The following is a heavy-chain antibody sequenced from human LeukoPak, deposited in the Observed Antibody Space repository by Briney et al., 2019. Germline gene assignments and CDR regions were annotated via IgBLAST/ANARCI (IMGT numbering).Heavy chain of an antibody. D-gene: IGHD3-10*01. Sequence: ASVKVSCKASGYTFTGYYMHWVRQAPGQGLEWMGWISAYNGNTNYAQKLQGRVTMTTDTSTSTAYMELRSLRSDDTAVYYCAREGSGDAPDYWGQGTLVTVSS. CDR1: GYTFTGYY. V-gene: IGHV1-18*04. J-gene: IGHJ4*02. CDR3: AREGSGDAPDY. CDR2: ISAYNGNT.